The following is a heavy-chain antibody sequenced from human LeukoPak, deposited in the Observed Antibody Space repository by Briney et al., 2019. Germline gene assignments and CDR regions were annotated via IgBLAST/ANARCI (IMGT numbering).Heavy chain of an antibody. CDR2: IYPGDSDT. D-gene: IGHD2-8*01. V-gene: IGHV5-51*03. Sequence: PGESLKISCKGSGYSFTSYWIGWVRQMPGEGLEWMGIIYPGDSDTRYSPSFQGQVTISADQSISTAYLQWSSLKASDTAMYYCARLSGGYCTNGVCYGLIAWYWGQGTLVTVSS. CDR3: ARLSGGYCTNGVCYGLIAWY. CDR1: GYSFTSYW. J-gene: IGHJ4*02.